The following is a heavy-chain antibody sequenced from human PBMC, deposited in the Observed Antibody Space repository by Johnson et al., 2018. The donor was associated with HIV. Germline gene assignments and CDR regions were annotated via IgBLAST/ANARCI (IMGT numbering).Heavy chain of an antibody. J-gene: IGHJ3*02. V-gene: IGHV3-9*03. Sequence: VQLVESGGGVVQPGRSLRLSCAASGFTFDDYAMHWVRQAPGKGLEWVSGISWNSGSIGYADSVKGRFTISRDNSKNTLYLQMGSLRAEDMAVYYCARGAFDIWGQGTMVTVSS. CDR3: ARGAFDI. D-gene: IGHD3-10*01. CDR2: ISWNSGSI. CDR1: GFTFDDYA.